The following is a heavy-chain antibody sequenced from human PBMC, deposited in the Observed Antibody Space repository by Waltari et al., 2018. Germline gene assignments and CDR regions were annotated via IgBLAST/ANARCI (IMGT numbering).Heavy chain of an antibody. Sequence: QVQLQESGQGLVKPSGTLSLTCAVYGDSLRGNYWWSWVRQSPEKGLEWIGQVHHSGKTHYNPSLQSRVTRSLDKPKNQFSLNLNSVTAADTAVYYCAGDRAIGLFFDYWGRGTLVTVSS. V-gene: IGHV4-4*02. CDR3: AGDRAIGLFFDY. CDR1: GDSLRGNYW. J-gene: IGHJ4*02. CDR2: VHHSGKT. D-gene: IGHD2-2*01.